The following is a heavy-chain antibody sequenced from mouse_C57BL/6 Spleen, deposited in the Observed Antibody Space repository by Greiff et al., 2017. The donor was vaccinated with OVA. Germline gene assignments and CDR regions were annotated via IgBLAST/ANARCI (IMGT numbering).Heavy chain of an antibody. Sequence: QVQLKQSGAELVKPGASVKISCKASGYAFSSYWMNWVKQRPGKGLEWIGQIYPGDGDTNYNGKFKGKATLTADKSSSTAYMQLSSLTSEDSAVYFCARLGDYDDAMDYWGQGTSVTVSS. J-gene: IGHJ4*01. CDR1: GYAFSSYW. CDR3: ARLGDYDDAMDY. CDR2: IYPGDGDT. V-gene: IGHV1-80*01. D-gene: IGHD2-4*01.